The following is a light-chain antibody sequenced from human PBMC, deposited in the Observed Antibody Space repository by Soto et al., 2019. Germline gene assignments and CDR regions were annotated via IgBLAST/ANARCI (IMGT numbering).Light chain of an antibody. V-gene: IGKV3-20*01. Sequence: EIVLTQSPGTLSLSPGERATLSCRASQSVSSSYLAWYQQKPGQAPRLLIYGASSRATGIPDRFSGSGSGTDFTLTFSRLEPEDFAVYDCQQYGSSPVTFGQGTKVQIK. J-gene: IGKJ1*01. CDR2: GAS. CDR1: QSVSSSY. CDR3: QQYGSSPVT.